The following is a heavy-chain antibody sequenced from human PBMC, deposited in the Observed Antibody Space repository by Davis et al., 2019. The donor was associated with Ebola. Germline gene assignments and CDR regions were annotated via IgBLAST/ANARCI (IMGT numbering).Heavy chain of an antibody. CDR1: GYTFTGYY. J-gene: IGHJ5*02. CDR2: INPNSGGT. V-gene: IGHV1-2*02. D-gene: IGHD2-15*01. CDR3: ARERYPEDIVVVVAATNWFDP. Sequence: ASVKVSCKASGYTFTGYYMHWVRQAPGQGLEWMGWINPNSGGTNYAQKFQVRVTMTRDTSISTAYMELSRLRSDDTAVYYCARERYPEDIVVVVAATNWFDPWGQGTLVTVSS.